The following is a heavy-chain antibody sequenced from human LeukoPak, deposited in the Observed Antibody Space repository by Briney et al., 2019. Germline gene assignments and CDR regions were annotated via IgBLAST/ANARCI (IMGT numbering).Heavy chain of an antibody. Sequence: ASVKVSCKASGYTFTSYGISWVRQAPGQGLEWMGWISAYNGNTNYAQKLQGRVTMTTDTSTSTAYMELRSLRSDDTAVYYCARVSTIVVVPAAIHGWFDPWGQGTLVTVSS. J-gene: IGHJ5*02. V-gene: IGHV1-18*01. D-gene: IGHD2-2*02. CDR2: ISAYNGNT. CDR1: GYTFTSYG. CDR3: ARVSTIVVVPAAIHGWFDP.